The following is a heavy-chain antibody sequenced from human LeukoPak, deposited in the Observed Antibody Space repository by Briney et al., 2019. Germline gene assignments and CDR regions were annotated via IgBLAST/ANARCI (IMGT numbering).Heavy chain of an antibody. Sequence: PGGSLRLSCAASGFSFTNYAMAWVRQAPGKGLEWVAVISYDGSNKYYADSVKGRFTISRDNSKNTPYLQMNSLRAEDTAVYYCARDGGFTLTDYWGQGTLVTVSS. J-gene: IGHJ4*02. V-gene: IGHV3-30*04. CDR1: GFSFTNYA. CDR3: ARDGGFTLTDY. D-gene: IGHD2-15*01. CDR2: ISYDGSNK.